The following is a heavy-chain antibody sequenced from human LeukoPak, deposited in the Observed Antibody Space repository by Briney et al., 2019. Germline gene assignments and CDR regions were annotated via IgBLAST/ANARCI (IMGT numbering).Heavy chain of an antibody. Sequence: SGTLSLTCSVSGYSISRGYYWGWVRQPPGKGLEWIGGMYHSGTTSYNPSLKSRVTMSADTSKNQFSLELRSVTAADTAVYYCARVFDYYGSGTRDFDYWGQGTLVTVSS. CDR2: MYHSGTT. V-gene: IGHV4-38-2*02. D-gene: IGHD3-10*01. J-gene: IGHJ4*02. CDR1: GYSISRGYY. CDR3: ARVFDYYGSGTRDFDY.